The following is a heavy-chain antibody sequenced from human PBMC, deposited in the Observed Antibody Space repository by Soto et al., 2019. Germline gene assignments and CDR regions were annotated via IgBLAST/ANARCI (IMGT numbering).Heavy chain of an antibody. Sequence: ASVKVCCEASVYTFDSYARHWVRQATKQGLEWMGWINAGNDNTKYSRNFQGRVTITRDTSASTAYVELSSLRSEDTAVYYCARSPAASLDWVDPWGQGTLVTVSS. CDR2: INAGNDNT. CDR1: VYTFDSYA. V-gene: IGHV1-3*01. D-gene: IGHD2-2*01. CDR3: ARSPAASLDWVDP. J-gene: IGHJ5*02.